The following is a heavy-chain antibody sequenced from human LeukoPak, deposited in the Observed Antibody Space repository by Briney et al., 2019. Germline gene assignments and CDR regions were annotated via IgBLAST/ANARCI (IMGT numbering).Heavy chain of an antibody. CDR2: TNPNSGGT. J-gene: IGHJ3*02. Sequence: ASVKVSCKASGYTFTGYYTHWVRQAPGQGLEWMGWTNPNSGGTNYAHKFQGRVTMTRDTSISTAHMEVSRLTYDDTAVYYCARSLRQWPQGCDAFDIWGQGTMVTVSS. CDR1: GYTFTGYY. CDR3: ARSLRQWPQGCDAFDI. D-gene: IGHD6-19*01. V-gene: IGHV1-2*02.